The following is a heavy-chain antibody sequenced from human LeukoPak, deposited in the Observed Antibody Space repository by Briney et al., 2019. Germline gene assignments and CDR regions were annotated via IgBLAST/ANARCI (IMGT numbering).Heavy chain of an antibody. CDR3: ARRGSSGWLQVGWFDP. V-gene: IGHV4-59*08. CDR2: IYYSGST. Sequence: PSETLSLTCTVSGGSISSYYWSWIRQPPGKGLEWIGYIYYSGSTNYNPSLKSRVTISVDTSKNQFSLKLSSVTAADTAVYYCARRGSSGWLQVGWFDPWGQGTLVTVSS. D-gene: IGHD6-19*01. CDR1: GGSISSYY. J-gene: IGHJ5*02.